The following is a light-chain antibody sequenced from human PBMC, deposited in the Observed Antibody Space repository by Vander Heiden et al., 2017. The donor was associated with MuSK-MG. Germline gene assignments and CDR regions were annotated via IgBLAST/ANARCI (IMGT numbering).Light chain of an antibody. CDR2: GAS. Sequence: EIVLTHSPATLSVSPGERATLSCRASQSVSSNLAWYQQKPGQAPRLLIYGASTRATGIPARFSGSGSGTEFTLTISSRQSEDFAVYYCQRYNNWPLTFGQGTKVEIK. CDR3: QRYNNWPLT. CDR1: QSVSSN. J-gene: IGKJ1*01. V-gene: IGKV3-15*01.